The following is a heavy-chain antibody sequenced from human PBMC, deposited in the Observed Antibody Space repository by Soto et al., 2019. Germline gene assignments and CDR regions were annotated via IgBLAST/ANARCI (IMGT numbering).Heavy chain of an antibody. J-gene: IGHJ2*01. V-gene: IGHV4-39*01. Sequence: QLPLQESGPGLVKPSETLSLTCTVSGGSISSSSYYWGWIRQPPGKGLEWIGGIYYSGSTYYNPSLKSRVTISVDTSKNQFSLKLSSVTAADTAVYYCARQRLGYQLPWSFDLWGRGTLVTVSS. CDR1: GGSISSSSYY. D-gene: IGHD2-2*01. CDR2: IYYSGST. CDR3: ARQRLGYQLPWSFDL.